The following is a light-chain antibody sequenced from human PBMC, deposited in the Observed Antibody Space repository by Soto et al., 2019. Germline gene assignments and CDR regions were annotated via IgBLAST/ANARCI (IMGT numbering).Light chain of an antibody. CDR2: DDS. Sequence: SYELTQPPSVSVAPGQTARITCGGNNIGSKSVHWYQQKPGQAPVLVVYDDSDRRSGIPERFSGSNAGNTATLTISRVEAGDEADYYCQVWDSSSDPLWVFGGGTKLTVL. CDR3: QVWDSSSDPLWV. CDR1: NIGSKS. V-gene: IGLV3-21*02. J-gene: IGLJ3*02.